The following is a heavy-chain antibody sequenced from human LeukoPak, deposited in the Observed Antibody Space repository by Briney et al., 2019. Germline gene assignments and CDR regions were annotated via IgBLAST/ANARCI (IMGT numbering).Heavy chain of an antibody. J-gene: IGHJ4*02. Sequence: GGSLRLSCEASGFTFDDYGMHWVRQAPGKGLEWVSTISWNSASVGYVDSVKGRFTISRDNAKKTLYLQMNSLRPEDTALYYCAKDYWYSRSLVDYLGQGTLGTGSS. CDR2: ISWNSASV. CDR1: GFTFDDYG. CDR3: AKDYWYSRSLVDY. D-gene: IGHD1-26*01. V-gene: IGHV3-9*01.